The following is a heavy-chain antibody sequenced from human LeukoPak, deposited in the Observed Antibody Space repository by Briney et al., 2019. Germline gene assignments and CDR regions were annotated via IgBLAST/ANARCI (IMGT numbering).Heavy chain of an antibody. CDR1: GGSLSSYY. CDR3: ARSPRYGDGAFDI. J-gene: IGHJ3*02. Sequence: SSGTLSLPRTVSGGSLSSYYWSWIWPPPGKGLGWVGYIYYSGSTNYNPSLKSRVTISVDTSKNQFSLKLSSVAAADTAVYYCARSPRYGDGAFDIWGQGTMVTVSS. CDR2: IYYSGST. D-gene: IGHD4-17*01. V-gene: IGHV4-59*01.